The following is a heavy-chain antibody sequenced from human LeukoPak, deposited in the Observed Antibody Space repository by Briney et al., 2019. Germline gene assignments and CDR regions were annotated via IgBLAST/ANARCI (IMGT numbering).Heavy chain of an antibody. J-gene: IGHJ5*02. D-gene: IGHD2-21*01. V-gene: IGHV1-69*13. CDR3: ARGICGGDCYTNWFDP. CDR1: GGTFSSYA. CDR2: IIPIFGTA. Sequence: ASVKVSCKASGGTFSSYAISWVRQAPGQGLEWMGGIIPIFGTANYAQKFQGRVPITADESTSTAYMELSSLRSEDTAVYYCARGICGGDCYTNWFDPWGQGTLVTVSS.